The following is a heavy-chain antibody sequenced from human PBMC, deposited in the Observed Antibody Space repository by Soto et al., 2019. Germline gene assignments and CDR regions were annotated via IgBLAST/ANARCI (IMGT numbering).Heavy chain of an antibody. CDR2: INHSGST. V-gene: IGHV4-34*01. Sequence: QVQLQQWGAGLLKPSETLSLTCAVYGGSFSGYYWSWIRQPPGKGLEWIGEINHSGSTNYNPSLKSRVTISVDTSKNQFSLKLSSVTDADTAVYYCARGGYCSSTSCYGGYDYWGQGTLVTVSS. CDR3: ARGGYCSSTSCYGGYDY. J-gene: IGHJ4*02. CDR1: GGSFSGYY. D-gene: IGHD2-2*01.